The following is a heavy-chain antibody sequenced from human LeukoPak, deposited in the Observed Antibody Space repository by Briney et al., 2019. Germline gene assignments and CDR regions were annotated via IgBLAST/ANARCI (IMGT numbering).Heavy chain of an antibody. V-gene: IGHV3-7*01. J-gene: IGHJ4*02. CDR3: VTDQTGRHPYFFDY. CDR2: IKEDGSEI. D-gene: IGHD3-10*01. CDR1: GFIYSSYG. Sequence: GGTLRLSCAASGFIYSSYGMSWVRQAPGKGLEWVANIKEDGSEIYYVDAVKGRFSISRDNAKTSLYLQMNSLSVADTAVYYCVTDQTGRHPYFFDYWGQGTLVTVSS.